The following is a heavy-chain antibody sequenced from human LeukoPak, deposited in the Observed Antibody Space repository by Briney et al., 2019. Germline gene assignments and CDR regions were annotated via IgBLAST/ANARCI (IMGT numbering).Heavy chain of an antibody. CDR2: IYYSGSS. CDR1: GGSISSYY. CDR3: ARQRMRYSGSYYPLDY. J-gene: IGHJ4*02. D-gene: IGHD1-26*01. V-gene: IGHV4-59*08. Sequence: SETLSLTCTVSGGSISSYYWSWIRLPPGKGLEWIGYIYYSGSSNYNPSLKSRVTISVDTSKNQFSLKLSSVTAADTAVYYCARQRMRYSGSYYPLDYWGQGTLVTVSS.